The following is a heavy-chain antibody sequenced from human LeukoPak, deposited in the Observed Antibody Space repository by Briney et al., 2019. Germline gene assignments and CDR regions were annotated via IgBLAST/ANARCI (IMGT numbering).Heavy chain of an antibody. CDR2: ISSSSSYI. Sequence: PGGSLRLSCAASGFTFISYSMNWVRQAPGKGLEWVSSISSSSSYIYYADSVKGRFTISRDNSKNTLYLQMNSLRAEDTAVYYCARERADYYFDYWGQGTLVTVSS. V-gene: IGHV3-21*04. CDR3: ARERADYYFDY. J-gene: IGHJ4*02. CDR1: GFTFISYS. D-gene: IGHD2-21*02.